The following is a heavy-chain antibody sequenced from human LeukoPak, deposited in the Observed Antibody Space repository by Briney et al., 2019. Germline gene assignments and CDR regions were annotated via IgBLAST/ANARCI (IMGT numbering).Heavy chain of an antibody. Sequence: ASVKVSCKASGYTFTGYYMHWVRQAPGQGPEWMGRINPNSGGTNYAQKFQGRVTMTRDTSISTAYMELSRLRSDDTAVYYCARPWELLAFDIWGQGTMVTVSS. V-gene: IGHV1-2*06. CDR2: INPNSGGT. D-gene: IGHD1-26*01. CDR3: ARPWELLAFDI. CDR1: GYTFTGYY. J-gene: IGHJ3*02.